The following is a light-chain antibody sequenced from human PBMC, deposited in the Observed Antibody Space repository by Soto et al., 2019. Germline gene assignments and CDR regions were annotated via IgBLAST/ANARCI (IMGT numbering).Light chain of an antibody. J-gene: IGKJ4*01. V-gene: IGKV3-11*01. Sequence: EIVLTQSPATLSLSPGERATLSCRASQSVSSYLAWYQQKPGQAPRLLIYDASNRATGIPARFSGSGSGTDFTFTICSLEPEYFAFYYCQQRSNWPLTFGGGTKVDIK. CDR2: DAS. CDR3: QQRSNWPLT. CDR1: QSVSSY.